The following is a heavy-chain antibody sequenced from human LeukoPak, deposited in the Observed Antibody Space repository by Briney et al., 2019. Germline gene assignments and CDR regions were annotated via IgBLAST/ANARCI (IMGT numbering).Heavy chain of an antibody. CDR2: IYHSGST. Sequence: SETLSLTCTVSGYTISSGYYWGWIRQPPGKGLEWIGNIYHSGSTYYNPSLKSRVTISVDTSKNQFSLKLSSVTAADTAVYYCAKLNNYDLMIDYWGQGTLVTVSS. CDR3: AKLNNYDLMIDY. J-gene: IGHJ4*02. D-gene: IGHD3-3*01. V-gene: IGHV4-38-2*02. CDR1: GYTISSGYY.